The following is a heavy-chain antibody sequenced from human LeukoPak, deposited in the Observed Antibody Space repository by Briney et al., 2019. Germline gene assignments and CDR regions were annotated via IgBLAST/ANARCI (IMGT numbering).Heavy chain of an antibody. V-gene: IGHV3-48*01. J-gene: IGHJ5*02. Sequence: GGSLRLSCAASGFNFSIYSMNWVRQAPGKGLEWVSYITRSSTTIYYADSVKGRFTISRDNAKNSLYLQMNSLRAEDTAVYYCARDVAARPRWFAPWGQGTLVTVSS. CDR3: ARDVAARPRWFAP. CDR2: ITRSSTTI. D-gene: IGHD6-6*01. CDR1: GFNFSIYS.